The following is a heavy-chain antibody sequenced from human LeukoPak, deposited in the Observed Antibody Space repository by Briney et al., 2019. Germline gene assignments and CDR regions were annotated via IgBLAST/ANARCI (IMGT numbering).Heavy chain of an antibody. D-gene: IGHD2-2*01. CDR2: ISGSGGST. CDR1: GFTFSSYG. CDR3: AIPETYCSSTSCSN. J-gene: IGHJ4*02. V-gene: IGHV3-23*01. Sequence: GGSLRLSCAASGFTFSSYGMSWVRQAPGKGLEWVSAISGSGGSTYYADSVKGRFTISRDNSKNTLYLQMNSLRAEDTAAYYCAIPETYCSSTSCSNWGQGTLVTVSS.